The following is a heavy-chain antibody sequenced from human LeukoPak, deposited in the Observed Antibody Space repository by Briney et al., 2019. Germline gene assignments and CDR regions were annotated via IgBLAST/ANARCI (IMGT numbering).Heavy chain of an antibody. D-gene: IGHD4-23*01. Sequence: ASVKVSCKVSGYTLTELSMHWVRQAPGKGLEWMGGFDPEDGETIYAQKFQGRVTMTEDTSTDTAYMELSSLRSEDTAVYYCATVTVVTPSTDFDYWGQGTLVTVSS. CDR3: ATVTVVTPSTDFDY. CDR1: GYTLTELS. V-gene: IGHV1-24*01. J-gene: IGHJ4*02. CDR2: FDPEDGET.